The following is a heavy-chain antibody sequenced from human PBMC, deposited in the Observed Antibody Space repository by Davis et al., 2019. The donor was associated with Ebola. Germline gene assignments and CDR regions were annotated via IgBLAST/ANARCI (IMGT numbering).Heavy chain of an antibody. J-gene: IGHJ4*02. CDR1: GFTFSSYA. CDR2: IIPIFGTA. D-gene: IGHD4-11*01. CDR3: ARASRTTVKDYFDY. V-gene: IGHV1-69*01. Sequence: PGGSLRLSCAASGFTFSSYAISWVRQAPGQGLEWMGGIIPIFGTANYAQKFQGRVTITADESTSTAYMELSSLRSEDTAVYYCARASRTTVKDYFDYWGQGTLVTVSS.